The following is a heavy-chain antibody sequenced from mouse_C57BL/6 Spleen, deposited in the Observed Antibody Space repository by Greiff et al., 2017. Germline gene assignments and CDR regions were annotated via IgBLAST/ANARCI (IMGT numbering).Heavy chain of an antibody. V-gene: IGHV5-17*01. CDR2: ISSGSSTI. Sequence: EVKLVESGGGLVKPGGSLKLSCAASGFTFSDYGMHWVRQAPEKGLEWVAYISSGSSTIYYADTVKGRFTISRDNAKNTLFLQMTSLRSEDTAMYYCARPGLLWDYAMDYWGQGTSVTVSS. D-gene: IGHD2-3*01. J-gene: IGHJ4*01. CDR3: ARPGLLWDYAMDY. CDR1: GFTFSDYG.